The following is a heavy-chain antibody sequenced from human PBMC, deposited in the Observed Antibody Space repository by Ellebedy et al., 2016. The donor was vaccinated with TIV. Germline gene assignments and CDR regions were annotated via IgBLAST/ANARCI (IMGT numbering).Heavy chain of an antibody. CDR1: GGTFSSYA. D-gene: IGHD5-12*01. CDR2: IIPILGIA. Sequence: AASVKVSCKASGGTFSSYAISWARQAPGQGLEWMGRIIPILGIANYAQKFQGRVTITADKSTSTAYMELSSLRSEDTAVYYCARGGGYSGYDQIDYWGQGTLVTVSS. V-gene: IGHV1-69*04. CDR3: ARGGGYSGYDQIDY. J-gene: IGHJ4*02.